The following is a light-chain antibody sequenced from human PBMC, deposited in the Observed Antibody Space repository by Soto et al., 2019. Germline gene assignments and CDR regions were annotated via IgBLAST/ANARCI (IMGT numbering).Light chain of an antibody. J-gene: IGLJ1*01. CDR3: SLYTTDSTYV. CDR1: SSVIGNYNY. V-gene: IGLV2-14*01. Sequence: HSALTQPASVSGSPGQSITISCTGTSSVIGNYNYVSWYQQHPGKAPKLIIYEVNNRPSGVSNRFSGSKSDNTASLTISGLQAEDEAEYYCSLYTTDSTYVCGTGTKVTVL. CDR2: EVN.